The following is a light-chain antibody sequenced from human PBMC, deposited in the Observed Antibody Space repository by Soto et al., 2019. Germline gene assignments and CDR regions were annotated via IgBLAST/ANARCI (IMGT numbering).Light chain of an antibody. Sequence: DIPMTQSPSSLPASVGDRVTITCRASQGISNYLAWYQQKPGKVPKLLIYAASTLQSGVPSRFSGSGYGTYFTLNISSLQPEDIATYYCQMYNSTPRTFGHGTRVE. V-gene: IGKV1-27*01. CDR1: QGISNY. CDR2: AAS. CDR3: QMYNSTPRT. J-gene: IGKJ1*01.